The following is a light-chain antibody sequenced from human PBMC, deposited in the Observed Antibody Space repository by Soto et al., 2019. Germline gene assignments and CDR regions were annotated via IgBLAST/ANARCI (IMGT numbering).Light chain of an antibody. CDR3: QQRSNWPPGPST. Sequence: EIVLTQSPATLSLSPGERATLSCRASQSVSSYLAWYQQKPGQAPRLLIYDASNRATGIPARFSGSGSGTDFTLTISSLEPEDFAVYYCQQRSNWPPGPSTFGGGTKVEIK. CDR2: DAS. CDR1: QSVSSY. V-gene: IGKV3-11*01. J-gene: IGKJ4*01.